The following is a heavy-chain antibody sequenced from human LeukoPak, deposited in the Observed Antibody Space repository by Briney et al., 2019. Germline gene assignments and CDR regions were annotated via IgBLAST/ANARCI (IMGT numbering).Heavy chain of an antibody. CDR3: ATVPDYGDLFDY. CDR2: FDPEDGET. J-gene: IGHJ4*02. D-gene: IGHD4-17*01. Sequence: ASVKVSCKVSGYTLTELSMHWVRQAPGKGLEWMGGFDPEDGETIYAQKFQGRVTMTEDTSTDTAYMELSSLRSEDTAVYYCATVPDYGDLFDYWGQGTLVTVSS. V-gene: IGHV1-24*01. CDR1: GYTLTELS.